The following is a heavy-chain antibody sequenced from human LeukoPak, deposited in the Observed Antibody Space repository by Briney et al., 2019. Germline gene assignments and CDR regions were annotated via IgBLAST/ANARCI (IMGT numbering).Heavy chain of an antibody. J-gene: IGHJ5*02. CDR2: IYYSGST. V-gene: IGHV4-59*01. Sequence: SETLSLTCTVSGGSISSYYWSWIRQPPGKGLEWIAYIYYSGSTNYNPSLKSRVTISVDTSKNQFSLKLISVTAADTAVYYCAASERGWFDPWGQGTLVTVSS. CDR3: AASERGWFDP. D-gene: IGHD1-26*01. CDR1: GGSISSYY.